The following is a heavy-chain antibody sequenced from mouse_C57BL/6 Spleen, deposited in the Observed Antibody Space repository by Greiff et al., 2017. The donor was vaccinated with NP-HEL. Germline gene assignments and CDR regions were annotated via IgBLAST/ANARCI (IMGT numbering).Heavy chain of an antibody. V-gene: IGHV5-9-1*02. J-gene: IGHJ2*01. CDR2: ISSGGDYI. Sequence: EVQLVESGEGLVKPGGSLKLSCAASGFTFSSYAMSWVRQTPEKSLEWVAYISSGGDYIYYADTVKGRFTISRANARNTLYLQMSSLKSEDTAIYYCTRDLWDGGTVYFDDWGQGTTLTVSS. CDR1: GFTFSSYA. D-gene: IGHD4-1*01. CDR3: TRDLWDGGTVYFDD.